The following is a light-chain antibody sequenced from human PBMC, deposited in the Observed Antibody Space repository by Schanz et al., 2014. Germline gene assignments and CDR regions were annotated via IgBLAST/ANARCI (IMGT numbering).Light chain of an antibody. J-gene: IGLJ3*02. CDR1: DVGGYNY. Sequence: QSALTQPPSASGSPGQSVTISCTGTDVGGYNYVSWYQRHPGKAPKLMIYDVSKRPSGVPDRFSGSKSGNTASLTVSGLQAEDEADYYCQSFDSSLRDVFGGGTKLTVL. CDR2: DVS. V-gene: IGLV2-8*01. CDR3: QSFDSSLRDV.